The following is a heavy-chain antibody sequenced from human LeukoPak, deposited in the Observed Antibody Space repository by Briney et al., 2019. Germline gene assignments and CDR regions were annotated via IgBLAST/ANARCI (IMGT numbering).Heavy chain of an antibody. CDR3: ARLTNWNYENGYCFDY. CDR1: GGSISSSSYY. D-gene: IGHD1-7*01. CDR2: IYYSGST. V-gene: IGHV4-39*07. Sequence: PSETLSLTCTVSGGSISSSSYYWGWIRQPPGKGLEWIGGIYYSGSTYYNPSLKSRVTISVDTSKNQFSLKLSSVTAADTAVYYCARLTNWNYENGYCFDYWGQGTLVTVSS. J-gene: IGHJ4*02.